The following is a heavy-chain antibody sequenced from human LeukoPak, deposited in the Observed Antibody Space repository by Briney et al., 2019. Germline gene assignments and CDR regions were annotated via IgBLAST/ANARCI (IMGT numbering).Heavy chain of an antibody. CDR2: MNPNSGNT. CDR1: GYTFTSYD. Sequence: ASVKVSCKASGYTFTSYDINWVRQATGQGLEWMGWMNPNSGNTGYAQKSQGRVTMTRNTSISTAYMELSSLRSEDTVVYYCARAPHYTVTTVDYFDYWGQGTLVTVSS. CDR3: ARAPHYTVTTVDYFDY. J-gene: IGHJ4*02. D-gene: IGHD4-17*01. V-gene: IGHV1-8*01.